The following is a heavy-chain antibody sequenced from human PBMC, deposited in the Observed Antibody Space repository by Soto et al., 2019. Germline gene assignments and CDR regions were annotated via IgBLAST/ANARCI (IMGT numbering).Heavy chain of an antibody. V-gene: IGHV4-34*01. CDR2: INHSGST. Sequence: SEPLSLTCAVYGGSFSGYYWSWIRQPPGKGLEWIGEINHSGSTNYNPSLKSRVTISVDTSKNQFSLKLSSVTAADTAVYYCARGFWSGSYSGGLGMDVWGQGSTVTVSS. D-gene: IGHD3-3*01. J-gene: IGHJ6*02. CDR3: ARGFWSGSYSGGLGMDV. CDR1: GGSFSGYY.